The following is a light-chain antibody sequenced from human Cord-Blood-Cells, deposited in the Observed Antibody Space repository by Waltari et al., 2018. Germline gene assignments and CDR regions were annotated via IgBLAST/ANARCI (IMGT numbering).Light chain of an antibody. V-gene: IGKV3-15*01. J-gene: IGKJ1*01. CDR1: QSGSSN. CDR3: QQYNNWWT. Sequence: EIVMTQSPATLAVSTGERATLSCRARQSGSSNIAWYQQNPGQAPRLLIYGSATRATGIPARFSGSGSGTEFTLTISSLQSEDFAVYYCQQYNNWWTFGQGTKVEIK. CDR2: GSA.